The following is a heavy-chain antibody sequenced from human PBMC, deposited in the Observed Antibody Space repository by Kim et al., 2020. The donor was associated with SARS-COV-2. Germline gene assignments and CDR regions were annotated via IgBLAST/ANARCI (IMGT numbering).Heavy chain of an antibody. V-gene: IGHV4-39*01. D-gene: IGHD1-26*01. Sequence: SETLSLTCTVSGGSISSSSYYWGWIRQPPGKGLEWIGSIYYSGTTYYNPSLKSRVTISVDTSKNQFSLKLSSVTAADTAVYFCARPSAGGGSYYTLKYYFDYWGQGALVTVSS. J-gene: IGHJ4*02. CDR1: GGSISSSSYY. CDR3: ARPSAGGGSYYTLKYYFDY. CDR2: IYYSGTT.